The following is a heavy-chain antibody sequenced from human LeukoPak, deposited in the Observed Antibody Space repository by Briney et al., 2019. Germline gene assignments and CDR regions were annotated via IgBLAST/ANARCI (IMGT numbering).Heavy chain of an antibody. D-gene: IGHD3-10*01. J-gene: IGHJ4*02. CDR2: IYYSGST. V-gene: IGHV4-39*01. CDR1: GVSISSSSYY. CDR3: ARKEGIYFDY. Sequence: SETLSLTCTVSGVSISSSSYYWGWIRQPPGKGLEWIGSIYYSGSTYYNPSLKSRVTISVDTSKNQFSLKLSSVTAADTAVYYCARKEGIYFDYWGQGTLVTVSS.